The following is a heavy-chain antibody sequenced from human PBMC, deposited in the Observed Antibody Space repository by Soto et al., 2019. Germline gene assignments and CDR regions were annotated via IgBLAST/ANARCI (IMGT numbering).Heavy chain of an antibody. J-gene: IGHJ5*02. D-gene: IGHD3-10*01. CDR1: GGSFGTNY. V-gene: IGHV4-59*13. Sequence: LSLTCTISGGSFGTNYWSWIRQAPGKGLEWIGYTYHTGGTKYNPSLKSRATISVDTSKNQFSLTLNSAAAADTAVYYCATDSAGRGPFDPWGQGILVTVSS. CDR2: TYHTGGT. CDR3: ATDSAGRGPFDP.